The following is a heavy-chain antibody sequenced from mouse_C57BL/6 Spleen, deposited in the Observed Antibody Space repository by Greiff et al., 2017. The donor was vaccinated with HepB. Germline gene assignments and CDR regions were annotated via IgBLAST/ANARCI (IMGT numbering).Heavy chain of an antibody. J-gene: IGHJ1*03. CDR2: IYPGSGST. Sequence: QVQLQQSGAELVKPGASVKMSCKASGYTFTSYWITWVKQRPGQGLEWIGDIYPGSGSTNYNEKFKSKATLTVDTSSSTAYMQLSSLTSEDSAVYYCARGEYDIKYFDVWGTGTTFTVSS. V-gene: IGHV1-55*01. D-gene: IGHD2-10*02. CDR3: ARGEYDIKYFDV. CDR1: GYTFTSYW.